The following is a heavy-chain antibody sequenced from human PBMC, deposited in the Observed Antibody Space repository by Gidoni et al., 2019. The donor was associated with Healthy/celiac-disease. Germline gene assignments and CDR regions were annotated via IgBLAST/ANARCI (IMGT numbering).Heavy chain of an antibody. Sequence: QVQLQESGPGLVKPSETLSLTCTVSGGSISSYYWSWIRQPPGKGLEWIGYIYYSGSTNYNPSLKSRVTISVDTSKNQFSLKLSSVTAADTAVYYCARWGDGYKNDAFDIWGQGTMVTVSS. CDR1: GGSISSYY. J-gene: IGHJ3*02. D-gene: IGHD5-12*01. V-gene: IGHV4-59*01. CDR2: IYYSGST. CDR3: ARWGDGYKNDAFDI.